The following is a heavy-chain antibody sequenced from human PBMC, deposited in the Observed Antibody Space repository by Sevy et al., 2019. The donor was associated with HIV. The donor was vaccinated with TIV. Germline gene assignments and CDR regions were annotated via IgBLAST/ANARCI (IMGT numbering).Heavy chain of an antibody. Sequence: GGSLRLSCTTSGFTFDDYAMSWFRQAPGKGLGWVAFITRNSYEAYGGTTDYGASVKGRFIISRDDSKSIAYLQMNSLKTEDTAVYYCTRGLATADTPEYYFDYWGQGTLVTVSS. J-gene: IGHJ4*02. D-gene: IGHD5-12*01. CDR1: GFTFDDYA. V-gene: IGHV3-49*03. CDR2: ITRNSYEAYGGTT. CDR3: TRGLATADTPEYYFDY.